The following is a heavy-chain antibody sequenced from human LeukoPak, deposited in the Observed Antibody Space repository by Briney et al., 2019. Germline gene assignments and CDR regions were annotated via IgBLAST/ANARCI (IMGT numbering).Heavy chain of an antibody. J-gene: IGHJ6*03. V-gene: IGHV4-31*03. CDR1: GGSISSGGYY. CDR2: IYYSGST. CDR3: ARDRGYYGPGGRYMDV. D-gene: IGHD3-10*01. Sequence: SETLSLTCTVSGGSISSGGYYWSWIRQHPGKGLEWIGYIYYSGSTYYNPSLKSRVTISVDTSKNQFSLKLSSVTAADTAVYYCARDRGYYGPGGRYMDVWGKGTTVTVSS.